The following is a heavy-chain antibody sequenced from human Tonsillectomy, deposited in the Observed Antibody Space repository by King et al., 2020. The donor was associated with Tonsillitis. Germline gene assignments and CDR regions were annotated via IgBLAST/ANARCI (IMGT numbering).Heavy chain of an antibody. CDR1: GVSFSTTYY. D-gene: IGHD2-8*01. V-gene: IGHV4-39*01. J-gene: IGHJ4*02. CDR3: WGGRVCAIVGGFVPFAS. CDR2: IYYSGST. Sequence: QLQESGPGLVKPSETLSLTCTVSGVSFSTTYYWGWMRQPPGKGLEWVANIYYSGSTYYNPSLKSRVTISVDMSKNQFFLKLSSVAAADAAVYFWWGGRVCAIVGGFVPFASWGQGTLVTVSS.